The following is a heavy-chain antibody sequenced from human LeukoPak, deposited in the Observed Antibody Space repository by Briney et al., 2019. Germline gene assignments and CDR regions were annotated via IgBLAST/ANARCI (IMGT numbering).Heavy chain of an antibody. CDR3: ARVGGYGRAGSLLPSSWSAEYFQH. J-gene: IGHJ1*01. CDR2: FNNSETT. Sequence: PSETLSPTSVFIVGSSMVTSWGWFASPPGKGLGWFGKFNNSETTNYNPSLKSRVTISVDTSKNQFSLKLSSVTAADTAVYYCARVGGYGRAGSLLPSSWSAEYFQHWGQGTLVTVSS. CDR1: VGSSMVTS. D-gene: IGHD6-13*01. V-gene: IGHV4-34*01.